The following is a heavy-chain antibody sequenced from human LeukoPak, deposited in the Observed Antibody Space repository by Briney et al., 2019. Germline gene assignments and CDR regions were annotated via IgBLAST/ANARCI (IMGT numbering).Heavy chain of an antibody. J-gene: IGHJ4*02. CDR2: ISGSGGST. CDR1: GFTFSSYA. CDR3: AKAGYCSGGSCYPYGDYPLGFDY. D-gene: IGHD2-15*01. V-gene: IGHV3-23*01. Sequence: GGSLRLSCAASGFTFSSYAMSWVRQAPGKGLEWVSAISGSGGSTYYADSVKGRFTISRDNSKNTLYLQMNSLRAKDTAVYYCAKAGYCSGGSCYPYGDYPLGFDYWGQGTLVTVSS.